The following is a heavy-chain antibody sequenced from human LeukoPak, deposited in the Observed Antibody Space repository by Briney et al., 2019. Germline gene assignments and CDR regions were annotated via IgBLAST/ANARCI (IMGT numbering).Heavy chain of an antibody. CDR1: GGSFSGYY. CDR2: INHSGST. CDR3: ARSSQDIVVVPAAPLVATAHLDY. Sequence: SETLSLTCAVYGGSFSGYYWSWIRQPPGKGLEWIGGINHSGSTNYNPSLKSRVTISVDTSKNQFSLKLSSVTAADTAVYYCARSSQDIVVVPAAPLVATAHLDYWGQGTLVTVSS. J-gene: IGHJ4*02. D-gene: IGHD2-2*01. V-gene: IGHV4-34*01.